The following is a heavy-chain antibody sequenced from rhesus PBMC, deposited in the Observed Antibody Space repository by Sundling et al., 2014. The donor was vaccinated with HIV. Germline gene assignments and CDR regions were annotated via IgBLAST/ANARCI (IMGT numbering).Heavy chain of an antibody. CDR2: IYSGSGNT. CDR3: ARLLPNYNIWTGADY. Sequence: QVQLQESGPGLVKPSETLSLTCSVSGASISTYWWSWVRQPPGKGLEWIGNIYSGSGNTYYNPSLKSRVTISRDTSKNQFSLKLSSVTAADTAVYYCARLLPNYNIWTGADYWGQGVPVTVSS. J-gene: IGHJ4*01. CDR1: GASISTYW. D-gene: IGHD3-3*01. V-gene: IGHV4-80*01.